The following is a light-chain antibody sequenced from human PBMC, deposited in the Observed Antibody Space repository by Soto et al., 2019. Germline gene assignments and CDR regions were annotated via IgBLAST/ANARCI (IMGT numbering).Light chain of an antibody. CDR2: DVS. Sequence: QSALTQPASVSESPGQSITISCTGTSSDVGGYNYVSWYQQHPGKAPKLMIYDVSNRPSGVSNRFSGSKSGNTASLTISGLQAEDEADYYCSSYTSSSTLVFGGGTNLTVL. CDR3: SSYTSSSTLV. V-gene: IGLV2-14*01. CDR1: SSDVGGYNY. J-gene: IGLJ2*01.